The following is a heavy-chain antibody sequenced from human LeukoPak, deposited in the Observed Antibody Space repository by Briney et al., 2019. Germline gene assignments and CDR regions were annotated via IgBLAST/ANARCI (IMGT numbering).Heavy chain of an antibody. J-gene: IGHJ4*02. CDR1: GDSIRGSTYY. V-gene: IGHV4-39*07. CDR2: IYYSGNT. CDR3: ARASGWAMLGADY. Sequence: SETLSLTCSVSGDSIRGSTYYWGWIRQPPGKGLEWIGSIYYSGNTYYSSSLKSRVTISVDTSKNQFSLNLISVTAADTAVYYCARASGWAMLGADYWGQGTLVTVSS. D-gene: IGHD1-26*01.